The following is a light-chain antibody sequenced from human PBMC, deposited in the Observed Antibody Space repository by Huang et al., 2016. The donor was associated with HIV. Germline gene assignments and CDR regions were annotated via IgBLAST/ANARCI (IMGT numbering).Light chain of an antibody. J-gene: IGKJ1*01. CDR2: AAS. V-gene: IGKV1-39*01. CDR1: QCISTY. Sequence: DIQMTQSPSSLSVSVGDRVTITCRASQCISTYLNWYQQKPGKAPKLLIYAASSLQSGVQSGFSGSGSGTDFTLTISSLQPEDFATYYCQQSYSTPWTFGQGTNVEIK. CDR3: QQSYSTPWT.